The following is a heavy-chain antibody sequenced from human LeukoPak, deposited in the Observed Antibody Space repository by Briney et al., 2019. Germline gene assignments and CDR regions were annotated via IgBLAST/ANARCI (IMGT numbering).Heavy chain of an antibody. V-gene: IGHV4-34*01. CDR3: ARSGIAAAGTIDY. CDR1: GGSFSGYY. D-gene: IGHD6-13*01. CDR2: INHSGGT. Sequence: NPSETLSLTCAVYGGSFSGYYWSWIRQPPGKGLEWIGEINHSGGTNYNPSLKSRVTISVGTSKNQFSLKLSSVTAADTAVYYCARSGIAAAGTIDYWGQGTLVTVSS. J-gene: IGHJ4*02.